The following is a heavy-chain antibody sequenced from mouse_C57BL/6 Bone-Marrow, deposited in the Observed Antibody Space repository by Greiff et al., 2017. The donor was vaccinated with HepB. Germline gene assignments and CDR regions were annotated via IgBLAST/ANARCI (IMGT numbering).Heavy chain of an antibody. J-gene: IGHJ2*01. V-gene: IGHV1-78*01. D-gene: IGHD2-4*01. CDR2: IYPRDGST. CDR1: GYTFTDHT. Sequence: VQLQESDAELVKPGASVKISCKVSGYTFTDHTIHWMKQRPEQGLEWIGYIYPRDGSTKYNEKFKGKATLTADKSSSTAYMQLNSLTSEDSAVYFCARWSFYYDYDLDYWGQGTTLTVSS. CDR3: ARWSFYYDYDLDY.